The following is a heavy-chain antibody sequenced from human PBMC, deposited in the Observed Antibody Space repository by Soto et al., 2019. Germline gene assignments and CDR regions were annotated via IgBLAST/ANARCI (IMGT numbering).Heavy chain of an antibody. Sequence: ETLSLTCTVSGGSISSYYWSWIRQPPGKGLEWIGYIYYSGSTNYNPSLKSRVTISVDTSKNQFSLKLSSVTAADTAVYYCARGGLRYFDWSPFDYWGQGTLVTVSS. CDR1: GGSISSYY. CDR3: ARGGLRYFDWSPFDY. V-gene: IGHV4-59*01. J-gene: IGHJ4*02. D-gene: IGHD3-9*01. CDR2: IYYSGST.